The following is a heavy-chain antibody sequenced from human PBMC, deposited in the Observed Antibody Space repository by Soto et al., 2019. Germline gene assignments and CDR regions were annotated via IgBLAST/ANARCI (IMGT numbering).Heavy chain of an antibody. CDR3: ARDKINSLFHY. Sequence: SETLSLTCTVSGGSISSNIYYWGWIRQPPGKGLEWIGEINHSGSTNYNPSLKSRVTISVDTSKNQFSLKLTSVTAADTAVYYSARDKINSLFHYRGEGTLVSVS. D-gene: IGHD6-13*01. CDR2: INHSGST. J-gene: IGHJ4*02. CDR1: GGSISSNIYY. V-gene: IGHV4-39*07.